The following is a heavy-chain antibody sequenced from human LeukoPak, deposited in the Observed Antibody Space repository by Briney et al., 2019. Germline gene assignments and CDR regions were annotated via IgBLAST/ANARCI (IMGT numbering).Heavy chain of an antibody. D-gene: IGHD3-16*02. Sequence: PGGSLRLSCAASGFTFSSYSMNWVRQAPGKGLEWVSSISSSSSYIYYADSVKGRFTISRDNAKNSLYLQMNSLRAEDTAVYYCARVNPTRLGELSLNFDYWGQGTLVTVSP. V-gene: IGHV3-21*01. CDR1: GFTFSSYS. CDR2: ISSSSSYI. CDR3: ARVNPTRLGELSLNFDY. J-gene: IGHJ4*02.